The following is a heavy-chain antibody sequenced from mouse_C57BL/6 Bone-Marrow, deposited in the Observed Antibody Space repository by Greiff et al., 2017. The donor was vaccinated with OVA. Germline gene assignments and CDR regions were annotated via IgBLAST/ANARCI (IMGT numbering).Heavy chain of an antibody. CDR1: GYTFTSYW. CDR3: ARVSGLPLYAMDY. V-gene: IGHV1-7*01. D-gene: IGHD2-2*01. Sequence: VQLQQSGAELAKPGASVKLSCKASGYTFTSYWMHWVKQRPGQGLEWIGYINPSSGYTKYTQKFKDKATLTADKSSSTAYMQLSSLTSDDSAVYECARVSGLPLYAMDYWGQGTSVTVSS. CDR2: INPSSGYT. J-gene: IGHJ4*01.